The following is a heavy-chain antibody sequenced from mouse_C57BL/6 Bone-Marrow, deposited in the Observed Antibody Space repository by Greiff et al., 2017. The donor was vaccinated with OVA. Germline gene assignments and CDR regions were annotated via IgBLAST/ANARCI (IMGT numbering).Heavy chain of an antibody. J-gene: IGHJ4*01. CDR2: IYPGDGVT. V-gene: IGHV1-82*01. CDR3: ARRSYSKGGCAMDY. D-gene: IGHD2-5*01. Sequence: VQLQQSGPELVKPGASVKISCKASGYAFSSSWMTWVKQRPGKGLEWIGRIYPGDGVTNYNGKFKGKATLTADNSSSTAYMQLSSLTSEASAVDFCARRSYSKGGCAMDYWGQGTSGTVSS. CDR1: GYAFSSSW.